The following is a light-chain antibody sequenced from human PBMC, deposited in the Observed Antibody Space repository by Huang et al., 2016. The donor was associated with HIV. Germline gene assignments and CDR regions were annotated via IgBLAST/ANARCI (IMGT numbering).Light chain of an antibody. Sequence: DIQMTQSPSSLSASVGDRGTITCQASQDISNYLNWYQQKPGKAPKLLIYDASNLETGVPSRFSGGGSGTDFTFTISSLQPEDIATYYCQQYDNLLTFGGGTKVEIK. J-gene: IGKJ4*01. CDR2: DAS. CDR3: QQYDNLLT. V-gene: IGKV1-33*01. CDR1: QDISNY.